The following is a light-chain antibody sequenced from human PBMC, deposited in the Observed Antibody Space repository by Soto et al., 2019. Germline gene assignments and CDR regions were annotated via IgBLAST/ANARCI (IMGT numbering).Light chain of an antibody. V-gene: IGKV1-27*01. Sequence: DIQMTLSPSSLSASVGDRVTITCRASQGISNSLACYQQKPGKVPELLIYGASTLQPGVPSRFSGSGSGTDFALTISSLQPEEVATYYCQNYNSAPRTFGQGTKVEIK. CDR1: QGISNS. CDR2: GAS. J-gene: IGKJ1*01. CDR3: QNYNSAPRT.